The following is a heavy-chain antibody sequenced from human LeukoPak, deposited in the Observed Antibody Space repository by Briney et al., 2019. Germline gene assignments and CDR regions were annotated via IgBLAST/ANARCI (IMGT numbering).Heavy chain of an antibody. CDR1: GGTFSSYA. CDR3: ARDLVDTAMVGIDP. D-gene: IGHD5-18*01. J-gene: IGHJ5*02. V-gene: IGHV1-69*05. CDR2: IIPIFGTA. Sequence: GASVKVSCKASGGTFSSYAISWVRQAPGQGLEWMGGIIPIFGTANYAQKFQGRVTITTDESTSTAYMELSSLRSEDTAVYYCARDLVDTAMVGIDPWGQGTLVTVSS.